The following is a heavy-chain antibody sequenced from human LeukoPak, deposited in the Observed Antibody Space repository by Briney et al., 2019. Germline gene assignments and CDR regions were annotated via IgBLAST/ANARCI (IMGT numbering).Heavy chain of an antibody. D-gene: IGHD2-15*01. CDR2: SYHGGST. V-gene: IGHV4-30-2*01. J-gene: IGHJ5*02. Sequence: SETLSLTCAVSGGSITSGSGRISWSWVRQPPGKGLEWIGYSYHGGSTHYNPSLKSRVTISVDRSKNQFSLKLNSVTAADTAVYYCDRVVVDVTRLFDPWGQGTLVTVSS. CDR3: DRVVVDVTRLFDP. CDR1: GGSITSGSGRIS.